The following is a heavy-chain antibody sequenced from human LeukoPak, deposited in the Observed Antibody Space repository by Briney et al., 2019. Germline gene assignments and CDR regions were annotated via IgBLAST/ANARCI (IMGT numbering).Heavy chain of an antibody. J-gene: IGHJ4*02. CDR2: IWYGGSNK. CDR3: ARLTSGSYFY. D-gene: IGHD1-26*01. CDR1: GFTFSSFD. Sequence: GGSLRLSCAASGFTFSSFDMHWVRQAPGKGLEWVSVIWYGGSNKYYADSVKGRFTISRDNSKDTLYLQMGSLRPEDMAVYYCARLTSGSYFYWGQGTLVTVSS. V-gene: IGHV3-33*01.